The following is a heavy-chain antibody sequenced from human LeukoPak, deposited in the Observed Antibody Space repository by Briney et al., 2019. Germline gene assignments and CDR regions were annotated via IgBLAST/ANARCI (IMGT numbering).Heavy chain of an antibody. V-gene: IGHV4-59*01. D-gene: IGHD6-13*01. Sequence: SETLSLTCTVSGGSMSSYYWTWIRQPPGKGLEWIGYIYYSGTTNYNPSLKSRVTISVDTSKNQFSLKLSSVTAADTAVYYCARPTSSSYYWNFDLWGRGTLVTVSS. CDR2: IYYSGTT. CDR3: ARPTSSSYYWNFDL. CDR1: GGSMSSYY. J-gene: IGHJ2*01.